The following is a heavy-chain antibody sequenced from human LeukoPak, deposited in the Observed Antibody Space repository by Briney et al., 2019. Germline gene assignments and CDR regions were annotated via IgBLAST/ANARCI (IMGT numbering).Heavy chain of an antibody. V-gene: IGHV4-34*01. CDR2: INHSGST. CDR1: GGSFSGYY. Sequence: SETLSLTCAVYGGSFSGYYWSWIRQPPGKGLEWIGEINHSGSTNYNPSLKSRVTISVDTSKNQFSLKLSSVTAADTAVYYCARANYYDSSGWDAFDIWGQGTMVTVSS. D-gene: IGHD3-22*01. J-gene: IGHJ3*02. CDR3: ARANYYDSSGWDAFDI.